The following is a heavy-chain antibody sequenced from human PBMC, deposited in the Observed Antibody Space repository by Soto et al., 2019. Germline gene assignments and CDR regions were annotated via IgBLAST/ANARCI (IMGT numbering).Heavy chain of an antibody. CDR1: GASIGSGSYY. V-gene: IGHV4-31*03. J-gene: IGHJ4*02. CDR2: IYDSGRT. Sequence: SETLSLTCTVSGASIGSGSYYWSWIRQYPGEGLVWIGHIYDSGRTYYNPSLESRVSISIDTSKNEFSLTLTSVTAADTAVYYCARLTTIITGAFDDWGLGTXVTVSS. D-gene: IGHD7-27*01. CDR3: ARLTTIITGAFDD.